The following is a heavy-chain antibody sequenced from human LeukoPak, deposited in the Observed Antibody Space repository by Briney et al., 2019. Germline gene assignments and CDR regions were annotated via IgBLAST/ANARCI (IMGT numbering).Heavy chain of an antibody. V-gene: IGHV4-30-4*01. CDR3: ARDGAAAGHDY. D-gene: IGHD6-13*01. CDR2: IYYSGST. J-gene: IGHJ4*02. Sequence: PSETLSLTCTVSGGSISSGDYYWSWIRQPPGKGPEWIGYIYYSGSTYYNPSLKSRVTISVDTSKNQFSLKLSSVTAADTAVYYCARDGAAAGHDYWGQGTLVTVSS. CDR1: GGSISSGDYY.